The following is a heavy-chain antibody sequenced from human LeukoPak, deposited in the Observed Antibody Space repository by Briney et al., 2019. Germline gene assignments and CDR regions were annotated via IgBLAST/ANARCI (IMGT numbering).Heavy chain of an antibody. CDR2: ISYDGSNK. V-gene: IGHV3-30-3*02. J-gene: IGHJ4*02. CDR1: GFTFSSYA. CDR3: AKFDPDYYDSSGQTLDY. Sequence: GGSLRLSCAASGFTFSSYAMHWVRQAPGKGLEWVAVISYDGSNKYYADSVKGRFTISRDNSKNTLYLQMNSLRAEDTAVYYCAKFDPDYYDSSGQTLDYWGQGTLVTVSS. D-gene: IGHD3-22*01.